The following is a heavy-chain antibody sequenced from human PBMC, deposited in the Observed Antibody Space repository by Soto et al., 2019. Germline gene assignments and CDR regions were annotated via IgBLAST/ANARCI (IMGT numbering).Heavy chain of an antibody. J-gene: IGHJ4*02. Sequence: SVKVSCKASGFTFTSSAVQWVRQARGRRLEWIGWIVVGSGNTNYAQKFQERVTITRDMSTSTAYMELSSLRSEDTAVYYCAAMGPYYYDSSGYFLDYWGQGTLVTVSS. CDR3: AAMGPYYYDSSGYFLDY. CDR1: GFTFTSSA. D-gene: IGHD3-22*01. V-gene: IGHV1-58*01. CDR2: IVVGSGNT.